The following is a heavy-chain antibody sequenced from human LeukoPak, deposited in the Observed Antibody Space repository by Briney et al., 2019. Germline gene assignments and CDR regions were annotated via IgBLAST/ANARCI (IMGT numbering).Heavy chain of an antibody. CDR1: GGSISSYY. V-gene: IGHV4-59*01. CDR2: IYYSGST. D-gene: IGHD6-13*01. Sequence: PSETLSLTCTVSGGSISSYYWSWIRQPPGKGLEWIGYIYYSGSTNYNPSLKSRVTISVDTSKNQFSLKLSSVTAADTAVYYCAREAAAGIFIWGQGTLVTVSS. J-gene: IGHJ4*02. CDR3: AREAAAGIFI.